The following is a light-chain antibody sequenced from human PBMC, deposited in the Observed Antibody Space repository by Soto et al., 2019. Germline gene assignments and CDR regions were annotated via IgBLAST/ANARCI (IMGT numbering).Light chain of an antibody. CDR1: SSDIGGYSY. CDR3: ISYTSTSTLV. J-gene: IGLJ1*01. Sequence: QSALTQPASVSGSPGQSITISCTGTSSDIGGYSYVSWYQQHPGKAPKLMIYEVNNRPSGISDRFSGSKSGNTASLTISGLQAEDEADYYCISYTSTSTLVFRTGTKVTVL. V-gene: IGLV2-14*01. CDR2: EVN.